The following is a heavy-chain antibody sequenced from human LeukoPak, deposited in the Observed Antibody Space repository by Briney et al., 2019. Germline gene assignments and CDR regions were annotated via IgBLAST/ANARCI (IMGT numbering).Heavy chain of an antibody. CDR2: IYIGGST. J-gene: IGHJ4*02. V-gene: IGHV3-53*01. CDR1: GFNVSSNY. CDR3: ARDSSSSYLDY. Sequence: PGGSLRLSCAASGFNVSSNYMSWVRQAPEKGLEWVSVIYIGGSTYYADSMKGRFTISRDNSKNTLYLQMNSLRAEDTAVYYCARDSSSSYLDYWGQGTLVTVSS. D-gene: IGHD3-22*01.